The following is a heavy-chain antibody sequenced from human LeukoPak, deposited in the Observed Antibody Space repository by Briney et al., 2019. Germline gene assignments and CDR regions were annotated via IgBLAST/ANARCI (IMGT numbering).Heavy chain of an antibody. V-gene: IGHV1-2*02. CDR3: ARVGGSSSWYTLFDY. J-gene: IGHJ4*02. D-gene: IGHD6-13*01. CDR1: GYTFTGYY. CDR2: INPNSGGT. Sequence: ASVKVSCKASGYTFTGYYMHWVRQAPGQGLEWMGWINPNSGGTNYAQKFQGMVTMTRDTSISTAYMEPSRLRSDDTAVYYCARVGGSSSWYTLFDYWGQGTLVTVSS.